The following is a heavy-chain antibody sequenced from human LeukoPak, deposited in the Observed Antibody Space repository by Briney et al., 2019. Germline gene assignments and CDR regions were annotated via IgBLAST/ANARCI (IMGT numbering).Heavy chain of an antibody. J-gene: IGHJ4*02. CDR3: ARVGDYALKD. V-gene: IGHV4-4*07. CDR2: IDTSGIT. D-gene: IGHD3-16*01. CDR1: GGSISIYY. Sequence: PSETLSLTCTVSGGSISIYYWSWIRQPAGKGLEWIGRIDTSGITNYNPSLKSRVSMSVDTSKNQSSLRLSSVTAADTAVYYCARVGDYALKDWGQGTLVTVSS.